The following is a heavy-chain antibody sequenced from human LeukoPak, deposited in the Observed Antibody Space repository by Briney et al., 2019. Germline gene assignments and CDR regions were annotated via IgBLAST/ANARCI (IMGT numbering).Heavy chain of an antibody. D-gene: IGHD4-17*01. J-gene: IGHJ4*02. CDR3: ARYQRGDFRNFDY. V-gene: IGHV4-34*01. CDR2: INHSGST. Sequence: PSETLSLTCAVYGGSFSGYYWSWIRQPPGKGLEWIGEINHSGSTYYNPSLKSRVTISADTSKNQFSLRLSSVTAADTAVYYCARYQRGDFRNFDYWGQGTLLTVSS. CDR1: GGSFSGYY.